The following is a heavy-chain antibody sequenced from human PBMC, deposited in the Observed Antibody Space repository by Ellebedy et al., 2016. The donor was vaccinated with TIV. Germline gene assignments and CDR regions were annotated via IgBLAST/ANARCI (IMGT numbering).Heavy chain of an antibody. V-gene: IGHV5-51*01. J-gene: IGHJ3*02. CDR2: IYPGDSDT. Sequence: GESLKISCKASGYSFSSHWIGWVRQMPGKGLEWMGIIYPGDSDTRYRSSFQGQVTISADKSISTAYVQWSSLKASDSAMYYCARLYCTGGDCYPFDAFDIWGQGTMVTVSS. D-gene: IGHD2-8*02. CDR3: ARLYCTGGDCYPFDAFDI. CDR1: GYSFSSHW.